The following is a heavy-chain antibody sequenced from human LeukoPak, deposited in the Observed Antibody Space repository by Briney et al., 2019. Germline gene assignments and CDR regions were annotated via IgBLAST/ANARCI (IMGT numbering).Heavy chain of an antibody. CDR2: IKQDGSEK. J-gene: IGHJ6*03. CDR3: ARRGYYYYYYMDV. Sequence: SGGSLRLSCAASGFTFSSYWMNWVRQAPGKGLEWVANIKQDGSEKYYVDSVKGRFTLSRDNAKNSLYLQMNSLRAEDTAVYYCARRGYYYYYYMDVWGKGTTVTVSS. D-gene: IGHD3-10*01. V-gene: IGHV3-7*01. CDR1: GFTFSSYW.